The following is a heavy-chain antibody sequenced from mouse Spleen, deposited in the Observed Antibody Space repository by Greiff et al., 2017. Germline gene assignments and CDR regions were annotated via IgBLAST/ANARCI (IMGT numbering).Heavy chain of an antibody. CDR1: GYSITSGYY. V-gene: IGHV3-6*01. CDR3: AREELLRPNWYFGV. Sequence: EVQLQESGPGLVKPSQSLSLTCSVTGYSITSGYYWNWIRQFPGNKLEWMGYISYDGSNNYNPSLKNRISITRDTSKNQFFLKLNSVTTEDTATYYCAREELLRPNWYFGVWGAGTTVTVSS. CDR2: ISYDGSN. J-gene: IGHJ1*01. D-gene: IGHD1-2*01.